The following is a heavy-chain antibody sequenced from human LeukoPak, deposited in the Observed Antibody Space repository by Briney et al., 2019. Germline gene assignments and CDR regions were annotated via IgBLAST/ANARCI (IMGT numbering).Heavy chain of an antibody. J-gene: IGHJ4*02. CDR1: GGSVSSGSYY. D-gene: IGHD5-18*01. CDR2: MYYSGST. Sequence: PSETLSLTCTVSGGSVSSGSYYWSWIRQPPGKGLEWIGDMYYSGSTYYNPSLKSRVTISIDTSKNQFSLRLSSVIVADTAVYYCARTSFSVDTAIFWGQGTLVIVSS. V-gene: IGHV4-39*01. CDR3: ARTSFSVDTAIF.